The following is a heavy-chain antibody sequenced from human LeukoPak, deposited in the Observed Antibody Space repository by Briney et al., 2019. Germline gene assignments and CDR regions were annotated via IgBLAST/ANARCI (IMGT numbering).Heavy chain of an antibody. CDR2: IQAKAYGGAT. CDR3: TRAPHPRCSSSGCYLDY. V-gene: IGHV3-49*04. CDR1: GFTFGDYA. Sequence: GRSLRLSCSTSGFTFGDYAMSWVRQAPGKGLEWVGFIQAKAYGGATEYAASVKGSFSISRDDSQSIANLQMNDLKTEDTAVYYCTRAPHPRCSSSGCYLDYWGQGTLVTVSS. D-gene: IGHD2-2*01. J-gene: IGHJ4*02.